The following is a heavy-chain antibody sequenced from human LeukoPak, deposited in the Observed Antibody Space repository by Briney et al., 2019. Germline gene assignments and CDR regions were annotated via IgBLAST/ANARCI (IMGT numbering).Heavy chain of an antibody. D-gene: IGHD3-22*01. V-gene: IGHV1-2*02. CDR2: INPNSGGT. J-gene: IGHJ4*02. Sequence: ASVKVSCKASGYTFTGCYMYWVRQGPGQGLEWVGWINPNSGGTNYAQKFQGRVTMTRDTSISTAYMELSRLRSDDTAVYYCAREFGSGSVDYWGQGTLVTVSS. CDR3: AREFGSGSVDY. CDR1: GYTFTGCY.